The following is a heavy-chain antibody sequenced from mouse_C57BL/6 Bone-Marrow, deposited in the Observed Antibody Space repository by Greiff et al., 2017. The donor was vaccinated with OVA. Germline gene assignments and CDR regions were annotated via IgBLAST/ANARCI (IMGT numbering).Heavy chain of an antibody. CDR2: IHPNSGST. J-gene: IGHJ4*01. V-gene: IGHV1-64*01. Sequence: VQLQQPGAELVKPGASVKLSCKASGYTFTSYWMHWVKQRPGQGLEWIGMIHPNSGSTNYNEKFKSKATLTVDKSSSTAYMQLSSLTSEDSAVYYCAREGNYYGSSPYWGQGTSVTVSS. D-gene: IGHD1-1*01. CDR3: AREGNYYGSSPY. CDR1: GYTFTSYW.